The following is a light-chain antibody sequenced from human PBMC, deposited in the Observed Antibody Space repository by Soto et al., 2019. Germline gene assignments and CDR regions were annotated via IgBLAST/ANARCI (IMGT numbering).Light chain of an antibody. V-gene: IGKV1-9*01. CDR2: AAS. CDR1: QAISTS. J-gene: IGKJ4*01. Sequence: DIQLTQSPSFLSASVGDTVTITCRASQAISTSLAWYRQKSGMAPELLVYAASTLHIGVPSRFSGGGSGTDFTLTITGLQPEDFATYSCQQVNGYPFTFGGGTKVEIK. CDR3: QQVNGYPFT.